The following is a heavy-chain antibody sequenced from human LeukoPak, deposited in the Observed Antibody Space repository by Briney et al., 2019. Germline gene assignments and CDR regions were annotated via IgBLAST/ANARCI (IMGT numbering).Heavy chain of an antibody. J-gene: IGHJ4*02. Sequence: ASVKVSCKASGYTFTGYYMHWVRQAPGQGLEWMGWINPNSGGTNYAQKFQGRVTMTRDTSISTAYMELSRLRSDDTAVYYCARADYDFWSGYWGAFDYWGQGTLVAVSS. CDR3: ARADYDFWSGYWGAFDY. CDR1: GYTFTGYY. D-gene: IGHD3-3*01. V-gene: IGHV1-2*02. CDR2: INPNSGGT.